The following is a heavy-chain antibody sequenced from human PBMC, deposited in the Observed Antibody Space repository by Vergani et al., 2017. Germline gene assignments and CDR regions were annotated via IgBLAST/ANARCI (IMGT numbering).Heavy chain of an antibody. CDR3: ASEGEYYGSGVGFDY. CDR1: GFTFSSYA. J-gene: IGHJ4*02. V-gene: IGHV3-30-3*01. Sequence: QVQLVESGGGVVQPGRSLRLSCAASGFTFSSYAMHWVRQAPGKGLEWVAVISYDGSNKYYADSVKGRFTIASDNSKNTLYLQMNSLRAEDTAVYYCASEGEYYGSGVGFDYWGQGTLVTVSS. D-gene: IGHD3-10*01. CDR2: ISYDGSNK.